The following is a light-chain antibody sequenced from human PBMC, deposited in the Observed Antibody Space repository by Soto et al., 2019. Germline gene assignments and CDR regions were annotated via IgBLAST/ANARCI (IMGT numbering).Light chain of an antibody. Sequence: QSVLTQPPSASGSAGQSVTISCTGTSTDVGGYNYVSWYQQHPGKAPKLMIYEARNRPSGVPDRFSGSKSGNTASLTISGLQAADEADYYCSLYTSENTYVFGNGTKVTVL. CDR2: EAR. V-gene: IGLV2-18*01. J-gene: IGLJ1*01. CDR1: STDVGGYNY. CDR3: SLYTSENTYV.